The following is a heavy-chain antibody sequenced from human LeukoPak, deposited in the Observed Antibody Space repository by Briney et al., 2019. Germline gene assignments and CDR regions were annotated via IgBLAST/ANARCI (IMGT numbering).Heavy chain of an antibody. D-gene: IGHD2-2*03. CDR3: ASGGYCSSTSCYGPYYYYYYYMDV. Sequence: PGGSLRLSCAASGFTFSSYWMHWARQAPGKGLVWVSRINSDGSSTSYADSVKGRFTISRDNAKNTLYLQMNSLRAEDTAVYYCASGGYCSSTSCYGPYYYYYYYMDVWGKGTTVTVSS. CDR2: INSDGSST. CDR1: GFTFSSYW. J-gene: IGHJ6*03. V-gene: IGHV3-74*01.